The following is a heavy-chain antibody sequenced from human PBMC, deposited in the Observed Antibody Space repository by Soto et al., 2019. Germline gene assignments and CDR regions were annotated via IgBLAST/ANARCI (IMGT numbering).Heavy chain of an antibody. CDR1: GGSFSGYY. V-gene: IGHV4-34*01. Sequence: QVQLQQWGAGLLKPSETLSLTCAVYGGSFSGYYWSWIRQPPGKGLEWIGEIKHSGSTNYNPSLKSRVTISADTSKNQFSLKLSSVTAADTAVYYCARGWGRIFDYWGQGTLVTVSS. D-gene: IGHD7-27*01. CDR3: ARGWGRIFDY. J-gene: IGHJ4*02. CDR2: IKHSGST.